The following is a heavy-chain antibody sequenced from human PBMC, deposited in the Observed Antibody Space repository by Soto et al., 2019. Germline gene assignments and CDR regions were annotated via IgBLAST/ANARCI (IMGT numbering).Heavy chain of an antibody. CDR1: GYTLTELS. CDR3: ATAGPAYYYDSSGYRY. D-gene: IGHD3-22*01. Sequence: VKVSCKVSGYTLTELSMHWVRQAPGKGLEWMGGFDPEDGETIYAQKFQGRVTMTEDTSTDTAYMELSSLRSEDTAVYYCATAGPAYYYDSSGYRYWGQGTLVTVSS. J-gene: IGHJ4*02. CDR2: FDPEDGET. V-gene: IGHV1-24*01.